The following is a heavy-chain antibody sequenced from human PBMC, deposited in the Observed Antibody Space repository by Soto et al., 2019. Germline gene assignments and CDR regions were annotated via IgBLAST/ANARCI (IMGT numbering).Heavy chain of an antibody. Sequence: APVTVSCKASGYTFTSYAMHCARQAPGQRLEWMGWINAGNGNTKYSQKFQGRVTITRDTSASTAYMELSSLRFVDKAGYCWARVAPAVGRWG. J-gene: IGHJ6*01. CDR2: INAGNGNT. D-gene: IGHD6-25*01. V-gene: IGHV1-3*01. CDR1: GYTFTSYA. CDR3: ARVAPAVGR.